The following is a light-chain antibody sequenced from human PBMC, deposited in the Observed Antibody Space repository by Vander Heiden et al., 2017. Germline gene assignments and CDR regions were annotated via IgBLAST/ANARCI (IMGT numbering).Light chain of an antibody. Sequence: DIVMTQSPDSLAVSLGERATINCKSSQSLLYSSNNKNYLTWYQQKPGHPPKKLISWASTRESGVPDRFSGSGSGTDFTLTISSLQAEDVAVYYCYQDDSIPITFGGGTRVEIK. CDR1: QSLLYSSNNKNY. V-gene: IGKV4-1*01. CDR2: WAS. CDR3: YQDDSIPIT. J-gene: IGKJ4*01.